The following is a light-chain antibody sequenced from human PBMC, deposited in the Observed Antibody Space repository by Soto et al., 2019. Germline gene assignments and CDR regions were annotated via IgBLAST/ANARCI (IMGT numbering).Light chain of an antibody. Sequence: VLTQSAGALSLSPGERATLYCRSSQSVADNLAWFQRKPGQGPRLLIYGASTRATGIPARFSGSGSETDFTLTVSSLRSEDSAVYYCQQYNYWPITFGQGTRLEIK. V-gene: IGKV3-15*01. CDR1: QSVADN. CDR2: GAS. CDR3: QQYNYWPIT. J-gene: IGKJ5*01.